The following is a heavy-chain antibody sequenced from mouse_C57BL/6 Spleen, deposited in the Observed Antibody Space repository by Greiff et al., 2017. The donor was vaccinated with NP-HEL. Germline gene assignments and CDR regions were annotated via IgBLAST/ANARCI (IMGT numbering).Heavy chain of an antibody. J-gene: IGHJ4*01. CDR2: IYIGNGYT. V-gene: IGHV1-58*01. CDR3: ARSYSNYYAMDY. D-gene: IGHD2-5*01. CDR1: GYTFTSYG. Sequence: VQLQQSGAELVRPGSSVKMSCKTSGYTFTSYGINWVKQRPGQGLEWIGYIYIGNGYTKYNEKFKGKATLTSDTSSSTAYMQLSSLTSEDSAIYFCARSYSNYYAMDYWGQGTSVTVSS.